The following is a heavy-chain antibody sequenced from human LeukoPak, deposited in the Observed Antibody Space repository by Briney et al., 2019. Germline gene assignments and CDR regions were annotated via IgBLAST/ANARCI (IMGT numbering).Heavy chain of an antibody. V-gene: IGHV3-23*01. D-gene: IGHD2-2*02. J-gene: IGHJ4*02. CDR3: AKSAYIY. CDR1: GFTFNIYA. CDR2: ISASGGEI. Sequence: GGSLRLSCTASGFTFNIYAMNWVRQAPGRGPEWVSSISASGGEIRYADSVRGRFTISRDNSKNTLYLQMNSLRAEDTAVYYCAKSAYIYWGQGTLVTVSS.